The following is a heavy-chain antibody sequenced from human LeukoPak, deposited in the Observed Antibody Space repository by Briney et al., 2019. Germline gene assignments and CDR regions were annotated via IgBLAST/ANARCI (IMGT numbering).Heavy chain of an antibody. CDR2: IYHSGST. Sequence: SETLSLTCAVSGYSISSGYYWGWTRQPPGKGLEWIGSIYHSGSTYYNPSLKSRVTISVDTSKNQFSLKLSSVTAADTAVYYCAREGRVAVARRYAFDIWGQGTMVTVSS. V-gene: IGHV4-38-2*02. CDR1: GYSISSGYY. J-gene: IGHJ3*02. CDR3: AREGRVAVARRYAFDI. D-gene: IGHD6-19*01.